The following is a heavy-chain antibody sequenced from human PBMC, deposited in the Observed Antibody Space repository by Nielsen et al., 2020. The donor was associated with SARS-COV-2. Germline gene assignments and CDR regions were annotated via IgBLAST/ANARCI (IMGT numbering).Heavy chain of an antibody. V-gene: IGHV3-21*01. CDR3: ARDRSGFAFDF. CDR2: ITMSGAYM. CDR1: GFRFTSYS. Sequence: GESLKISCAASGFRFTSYSMNWVRQAPGKGLEWVASITMSGAYMYYADLVQGRFAISRDNSEDSLYLQMNSLRAEDTAIYYCARDRSGFAFDFWGQGALVTVSS. J-gene: IGHJ4*02. D-gene: IGHD6-25*01.